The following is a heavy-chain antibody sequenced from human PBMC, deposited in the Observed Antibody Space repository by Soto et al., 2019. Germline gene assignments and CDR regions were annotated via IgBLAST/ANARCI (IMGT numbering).Heavy chain of an antibody. D-gene: IGHD3-3*01. CDR1: GYTFSSYN. V-gene: IGHV1-8*01. CDR2: MNPNNGDK. J-gene: IGHJ5*02. CDR3: ARGGLYLEWFPWFDP. Sequence: QVQLVQSGAEVKRPGASVKVSCKASGYTFSSYNIYWVRQAKGQGLEWMGWMNPNNGDKGYAQKFLDRVTMTRDTTIRTAYLELNSRTSEDTASYYCARGGLYLEWFPWFDPWGQGTLVTVSS.